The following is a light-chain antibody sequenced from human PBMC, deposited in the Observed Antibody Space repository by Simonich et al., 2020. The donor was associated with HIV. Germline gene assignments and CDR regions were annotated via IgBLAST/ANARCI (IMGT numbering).Light chain of an antibody. V-gene: IGKV4-1*01. Sequence: DIVMTQSPDSLAVSLGERATINCKSSQSVLYSSNNKNYLAWYQQKPGQPPKLLIYRASTREAEVPDRFSGSGSGTDFTLTISSLQAEDVAVYYCQQYYSTPPITFGGGTKVEIK. CDR2: RAS. J-gene: IGKJ4*01. CDR1: QSVLYSSNNKNY. CDR3: QQYYSTPPIT.